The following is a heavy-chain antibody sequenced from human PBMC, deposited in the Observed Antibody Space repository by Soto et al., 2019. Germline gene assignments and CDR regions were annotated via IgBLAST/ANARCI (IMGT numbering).Heavy chain of an antibody. J-gene: IGHJ4*02. V-gene: IGHV4-59*11. Sequence: SETLSLTCSVSGGSIISHHWSWIRQPPGKGLEWIGYIHYSGSTDYNPSLKSRLTISVDTSKNQFSLKLTSVTAADTAVYYCARAYGYYFDYWGQGTLVTVSS. CDR3: ARAYGYYFDY. CDR2: IHYSGST. CDR1: GGSIISHH. D-gene: IGHD3-10*01.